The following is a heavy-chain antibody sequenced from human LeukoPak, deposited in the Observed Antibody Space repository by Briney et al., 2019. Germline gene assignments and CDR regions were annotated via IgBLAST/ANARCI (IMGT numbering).Heavy chain of an antibody. D-gene: IGHD3/OR15-3a*01. CDR1: GFTFSTYW. Sequence: GGSLRLSCAASGFTFSTYWMSWVRQAPGKGLQWVANINEDGNRRYYVDSVKGRFTISRDNAENSLYLQMNSLRVEDTAVYHSVVSTIWPGTGDCWGQGTLVTVSS. J-gene: IGHJ4*02. CDR3: VVSTIWPGTGDC. V-gene: IGHV3-7*01. CDR2: INEDGNRR.